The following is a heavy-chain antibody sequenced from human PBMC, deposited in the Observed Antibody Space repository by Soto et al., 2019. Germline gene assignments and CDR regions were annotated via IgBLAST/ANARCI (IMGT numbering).Heavy chain of an antibody. CDR1: GGSISSYY. CDR3: ARSYYDILTGYYYYYYYGMDV. D-gene: IGHD3-9*01. CDR2: IYYSGST. Sequence: QVQLQESGPGLVKPSETLSLTCTVSGGSISSYYWSWIRQPPGKGLEWIGYIYYSGSTNYNPSLKXXVTLSVDTSKXXFXLXXSSVTAADTAVYYGARSYYDILTGYYYYYYYGMDVWGQGTTVTVSS. V-gene: IGHV4-59*01. J-gene: IGHJ6*02.